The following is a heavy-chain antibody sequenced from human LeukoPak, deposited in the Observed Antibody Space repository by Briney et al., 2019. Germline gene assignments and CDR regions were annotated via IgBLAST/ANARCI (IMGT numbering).Heavy chain of an antibody. CDR1: GFTFSTYS. V-gene: IGHV3-23*01. CDR3: AKEPRHCGGDCFSLLDS. D-gene: IGHD2-21*02. CDR2: ISDDTGRP. Sequence: GGSLRLSCAASGFTFSTYSISWVRQAPGKGPEWVSLISDDTGRPYYAESVKGRFTISRDNSRNTLYLQMSSLRADDTAVYYCAKEPRHCGGDCFSLLDSWGQGTLVTVSS. J-gene: IGHJ4*02.